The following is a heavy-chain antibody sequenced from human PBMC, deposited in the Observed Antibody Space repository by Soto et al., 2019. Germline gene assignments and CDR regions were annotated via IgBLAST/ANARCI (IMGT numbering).Heavy chain of an antibody. J-gene: IGHJ4*01. V-gene: IGHV3-23*01. CDR2: ISDGDGDK. CDR1: GFTFSDYA. Sequence: EVVLLQSGGDLVQPGGSLRLSCAASGFTFSDYAMTWVRQAPGKGLEWVSDISDGDGDKNYADSVRGRFVISRDNSKNTLFLEMNSLRAEEAAVYYCDKGRTYFDFWGHGSLVTVSS. CDR3: DKGRTYFDF.